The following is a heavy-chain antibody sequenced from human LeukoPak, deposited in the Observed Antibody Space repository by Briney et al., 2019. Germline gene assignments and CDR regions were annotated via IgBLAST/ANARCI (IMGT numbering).Heavy chain of an antibody. CDR3: SRCPGVPAARYYYYYMDV. J-gene: IGHJ6*03. D-gene: IGHD2-2*01. CDR1: GGTFSSYA. CDR2: IIPIFATA. V-gene: IGHV1-69*13. Sequence: SVKVSCKASGGTFSSYAISWVRQAPGQGLEWMGGIIPIFATASYAQKFQGRVTITADESTSTAYMELSSLRSEDTAVYYCSRCPGVPAARYYYYYMDVWGKGTTVTVP.